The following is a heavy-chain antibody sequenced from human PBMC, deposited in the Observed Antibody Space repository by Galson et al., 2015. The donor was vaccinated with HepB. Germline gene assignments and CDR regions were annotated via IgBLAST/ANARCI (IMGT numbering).Heavy chain of an antibody. J-gene: IGHJ1*01. CDR3: ARVEYSSSWPESEYFQH. CDR2: IIPILGIA. CDR1: GGTFSSYT. D-gene: IGHD6-13*01. Sequence: SVKVSCKASGGTFSSYTISWVRQAPGQGLEWMGRIIPILGIANYAQKFQGRVTITADKSTSTAYMELSSLRSEDTAVYYCARVEYSSSWPESEYFQHWGQGTLVTVSS. V-gene: IGHV1-69*02.